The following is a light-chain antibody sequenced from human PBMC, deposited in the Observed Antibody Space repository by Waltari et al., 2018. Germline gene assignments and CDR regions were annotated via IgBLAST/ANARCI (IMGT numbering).Light chain of an antibody. Sequence: QSVLTQPPSASGTPGQRVTIPGSGSYSNIGSNIVTWYQQLPGTAPKLLIYSNDYRPSGVPDRFSGSKSGTSASLAISGLQSEDEADYYCATWDDRLTGVVFGGGTRVTVL. CDR2: SND. CDR1: YSNIGSNI. CDR3: ATWDDRLTGVV. J-gene: IGLJ2*01. V-gene: IGLV1-44*01.